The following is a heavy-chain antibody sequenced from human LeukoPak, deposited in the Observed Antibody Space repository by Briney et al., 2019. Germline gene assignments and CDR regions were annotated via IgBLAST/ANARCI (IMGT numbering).Heavy chain of an antibody. J-gene: IGHJ4*02. Sequence: ASVKVSCKASGYTFTGYYMHWVRQAPGQGLEWMGRINPNSGGTNYAQKFQGRVTMTRDTSISTAYMELSGLRSDDTAVYYCARALYSSGWYVIDYWGQGTLVTVSS. CDR2: INPNSGGT. D-gene: IGHD6-19*01. V-gene: IGHV1-2*06. CDR1: GYTFTGYY. CDR3: ARALYSSGWYVIDY.